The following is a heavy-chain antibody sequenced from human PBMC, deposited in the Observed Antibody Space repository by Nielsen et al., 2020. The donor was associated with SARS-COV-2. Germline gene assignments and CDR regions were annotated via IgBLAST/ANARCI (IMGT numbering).Heavy chain of an antibody. Sequence: GGSLRLSCAASGFTVSSNYMSWVRQAPGKGLEWVSVIYSGGSTYYADSVKGRFTISRDNSKNTLYLQMNSLRAEDTAVYYCARAGGYCSGGSCYGMDVWGQGTTVTVSS. J-gene: IGHJ6*02. D-gene: IGHD2-15*01. CDR3: ARAGGYCSGGSCYGMDV. CDR1: GFTVSSNY. CDR2: IYSGGST. V-gene: IGHV3-66*01.